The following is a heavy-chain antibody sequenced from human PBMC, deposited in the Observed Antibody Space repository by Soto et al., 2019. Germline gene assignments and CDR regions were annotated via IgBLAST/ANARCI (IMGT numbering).Heavy chain of an antibody. J-gene: IGHJ4*02. CDR3: ARAGTVRFQNYFDY. CDR2: IYSGGST. CDR1: GFTVSSNY. D-gene: IGHD3-10*01. Sequence: GGSLRLSCAASGFTVSSNYMSWVRQAPGKGLEWVSVIYSGGSTYYADSVKGRFTISRDNSKNTLYLQMNSLRAEDTAVYYCARAGTVRFQNYFDYWGQGTLVTVSS. V-gene: IGHV3-66*01.